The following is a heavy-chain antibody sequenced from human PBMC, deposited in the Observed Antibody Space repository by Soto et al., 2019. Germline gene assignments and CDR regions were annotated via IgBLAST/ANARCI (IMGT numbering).Heavy chain of an antibody. CDR3: AKDIRLNGDRNYYYGMDV. D-gene: IGHD7-27*01. CDR1: GFTFSSYS. J-gene: IGHJ6*02. CDR2: ISSNSSNI. Sequence: GGSLRLSCAASGFTFSSYSMNWVRQAPGKGLEWVSPISSNSSNIYYADSVKGRFTISRDNSKNSLYLQMNSLRTEDTALYYCAKDIRLNGDRNYYYGMDVWGQGTTVTVSS. V-gene: IGHV3-21*04.